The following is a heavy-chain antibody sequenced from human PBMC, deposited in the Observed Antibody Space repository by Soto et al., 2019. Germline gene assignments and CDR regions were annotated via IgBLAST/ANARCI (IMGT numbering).Heavy chain of an antibody. Sequence: ASVKVSCKASGYTVTGYDIHWVRQATGQGLEWMGWMNPNTGYTANAQKFQDRVSMTIDTSTGTAYMELGSLTSDDTAIYYCAKNGQPPYYYYGLDVWGQRTTVTVSS. CDR1: GYTVTGYD. CDR2: MNPNTGYT. J-gene: IGHJ6*02. CDR3: AKNGQPPYYYYGLDV. V-gene: IGHV1-8*01. D-gene: IGHD2-8*01.